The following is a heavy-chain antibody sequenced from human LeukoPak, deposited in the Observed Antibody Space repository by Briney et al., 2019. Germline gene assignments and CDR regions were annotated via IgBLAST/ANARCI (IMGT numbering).Heavy chain of an antibody. CDR1: GYTFTNYY. V-gene: IGHV1-46*01. CDR2: INPSGGTT. CDR3: ARVLEDSITGIDY. Sequence: ASVKVSCKASGYTFTNYYIHWVRQAPGQGPEWMGIINPSGGTTNYAQKFQGRVTMTRDTSTGTVYMELSSLRSEDTAVYYCARVLEDSITGIDYWGQGTLVTVSS. J-gene: IGHJ4*02. D-gene: IGHD5-12*01.